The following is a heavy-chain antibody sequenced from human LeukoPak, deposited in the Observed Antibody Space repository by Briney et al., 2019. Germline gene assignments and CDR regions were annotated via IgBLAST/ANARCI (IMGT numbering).Heavy chain of an antibody. V-gene: IGHV3-48*01. J-gene: IGHJ2*01. CDR3: ARRLKRGYSGYDWYFDL. CDR1: GFTFSSYS. D-gene: IGHD5-12*01. Sequence: GGSLRLSCAASGFTFSSYSMNWVRQAPGKGLEWVSYTSSSSSTIYYADSVRGRFTISRDNAENSLYLQMNSLRAEDTAVYYCARRLKRGYSGYDWYFDLWGRGTLVTVSS. CDR2: TSSSSSTI.